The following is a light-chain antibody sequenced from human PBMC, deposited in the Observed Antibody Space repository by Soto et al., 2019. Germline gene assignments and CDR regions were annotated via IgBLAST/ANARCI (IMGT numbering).Light chain of an antibody. J-gene: IGLJ1*01. CDR2: EGS. Sequence: QSVLTQRASVSGSPGQSLTISCTGTSSDVGSYNLVSWYQQHPGKAPKLMIYEGSKRPSGVSNRFSGSKSGNTASLTISGLQAADEADYYCCSYAGSSTYVFGTGSKVTVL. V-gene: IGLV2-23*01. CDR3: CSYAGSSTYV. CDR1: SSDVGSYNL.